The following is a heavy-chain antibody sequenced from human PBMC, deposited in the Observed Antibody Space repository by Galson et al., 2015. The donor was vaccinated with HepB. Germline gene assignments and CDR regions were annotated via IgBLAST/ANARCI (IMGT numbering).Heavy chain of an antibody. CDR3: ARGRFLEWLLPFEVYWYFDL. CDR2: MNPNSGNT. CDR1: GYTFTSYD. Sequence: SVKVSCKASGYTFTSYDINWVRQATGQGLEWMGWMNPNSGNTGYAQKFQGRVTMTRNTSIGTAYMELSSLRSEDTAVYYCARGRFLEWLLPFEVYWYFDLWGRGTLVTVSS. J-gene: IGHJ2*01. V-gene: IGHV1-8*01. D-gene: IGHD3-3*01.